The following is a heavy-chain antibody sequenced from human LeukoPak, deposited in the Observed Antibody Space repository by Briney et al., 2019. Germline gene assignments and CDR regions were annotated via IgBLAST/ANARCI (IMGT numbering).Heavy chain of an antibody. CDR3: ARDYYGSGSYRNWFDP. J-gene: IGHJ5*02. D-gene: IGHD3-10*01. CDR1: GGTFSSYA. V-gene: IGHV1-69*04. CDR2: IIPILGIA. Sequence: AASVKVSCKASGGTFSSYAISWVRQAPGQGLEWMGRIIPILGIANYAQKFQGRVTITADKSTSTAYMELSSLRSEDTAVYYCARDYYGSGSYRNWFDPWGQGTLVTVSS.